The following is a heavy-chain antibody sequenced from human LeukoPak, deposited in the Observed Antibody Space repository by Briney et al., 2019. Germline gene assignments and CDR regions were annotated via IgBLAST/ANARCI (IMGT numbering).Heavy chain of an antibody. CDR1: GGSICSSY. J-gene: IGHJ4*02. Sequence: SETLSLTCTVSGGSICSSYWSWIRQPPGKGLEWIGYIYYSGTTNYNPSLKSRLTISVDTSKNQFSLKLSSVTAADTAVYYCARRGFCSGGTCLTFDLWGQGTLVTVSS. D-gene: IGHD2-15*01. CDR2: IYYSGTT. CDR3: ARRGFCSGGTCLTFDL. V-gene: IGHV4-59*08.